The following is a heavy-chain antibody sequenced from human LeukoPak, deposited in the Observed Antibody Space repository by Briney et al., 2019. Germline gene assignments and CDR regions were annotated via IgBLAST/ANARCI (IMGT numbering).Heavy chain of an antibody. CDR2: IYYSGST. CDR3: ARTSYYYDSSGYY. CDR1: GGSISSGSYY. V-gene: IGHV4-39*01. J-gene: IGHJ4*02. D-gene: IGHD3-22*01. Sequence: SETLSLTCTVSGGSISSGSYYWGWIRQPPGKGLEWIGSIYYSGSTYYNPSLKSRVTISVDTSKNQFSLKLSSATAADTAVYYCARTSYYYDSSGYYCGQGTLVTVSS.